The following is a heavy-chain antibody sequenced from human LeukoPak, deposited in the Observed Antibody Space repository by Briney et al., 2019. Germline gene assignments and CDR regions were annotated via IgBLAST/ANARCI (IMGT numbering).Heavy chain of an antibody. V-gene: IGHV4-39*01. CDR2: IYYSGST. J-gene: IGHJ4*02. CDR1: GGSISSSSYY. Sequence: KPSETLSLTCTVSGGSISSSSYYWGWIRQPPGKGLEWIGSIYYSGSTYYNPSLKSRVTLSVDTSKNQFSLKLSSVTAADTAVYYCARRVESGYYGSGSRTTYFDYWGQGTLVTVSS. D-gene: IGHD3-10*01. CDR3: ARRVESGYYGSGSRTTYFDY.